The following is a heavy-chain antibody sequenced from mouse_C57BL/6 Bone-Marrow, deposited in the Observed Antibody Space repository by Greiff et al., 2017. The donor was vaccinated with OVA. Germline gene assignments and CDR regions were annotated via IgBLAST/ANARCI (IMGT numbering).Heavy chain of an antibody. J-gene: IGHJ4*01. D-gene: IGHD1-1*01. V-gene: IGHV1-66*01. CDR1: GYSFTSYY. Sequence: VQLQQSGPELVKPGASVKISCKASGYSFTSYYIHWVKQRPGQGLEWIGWIYPGSGNTKYNEKFKGKATLTADTSSSTAYMQLSSLTSEDSAVYYCAREYYGSRAMDYWGQGTSVTVSS. CDR3: AREYYGSRAMDY. CDR2: IYPGSGNT.